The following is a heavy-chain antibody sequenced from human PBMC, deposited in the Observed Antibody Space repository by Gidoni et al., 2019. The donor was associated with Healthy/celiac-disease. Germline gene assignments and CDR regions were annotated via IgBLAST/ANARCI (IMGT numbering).Heavy chain of an antibody. CDR1: GFTFSSYG. V-gene: IGHV3-33*01. J-gene: IGHJ5*02. D-gene: IGHD4-17*01. Sequence: QVQLVESGGGVVQPGRSLRLSCAASGFTFSSYGMHWVRQAPGKGLEWVAVIWYDGSNKYYADSVKGRFTISRDNSKNTLYLQMNSLRAEDTAVYYCARGFDYAWFDPWGQGTLVTVSS. CDR2: IWYDGSNK. CDR3: ARGFDYAWFDP.